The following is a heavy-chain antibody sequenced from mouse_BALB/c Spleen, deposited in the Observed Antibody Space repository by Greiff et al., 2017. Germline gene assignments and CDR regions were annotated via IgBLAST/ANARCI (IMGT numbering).Heavy chain of an antibody. V-gene: IGHV1-18*01. CDR3: ASRDYGSSFWFAY. D-gene: IGHD1-1*01. CDR1: GYTFTDYN. Sequence: VQLQQSGPELVKPGASVKIPCKASGYTFTDYNMDWVKQSHGKSLEWIGDINPNNGGTIYNQKFKGKATLTVDKSSSTAYMELRSLTSEDTAVYYCASRDYGSSFWFAYWGQGTLVTVSA. CDR2: INPNNGGT. J-gene: IGHJ3*01.